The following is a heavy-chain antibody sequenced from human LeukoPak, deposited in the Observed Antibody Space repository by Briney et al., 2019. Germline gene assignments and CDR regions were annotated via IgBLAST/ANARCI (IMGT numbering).Heavy chain of an antibody. CDR1: GGSISSSSYY. D-gene: IGHD6-13*01. Sequence: SETLSLTCTVSGGSISSSSYYWSWIRQPPGKGLEWIGYIYYSGSTNYNPSLKSRVTISVDTSKNQFSLKLSSVTAADTAVYYCARAGSSWYFPFDYWGQGTLVTVSS. J-gene: IGHJ4*02. CDR3: ARAGSSWYFPFDY. V-gene: IGHV4-61*01. CDR2: IYYSGST.